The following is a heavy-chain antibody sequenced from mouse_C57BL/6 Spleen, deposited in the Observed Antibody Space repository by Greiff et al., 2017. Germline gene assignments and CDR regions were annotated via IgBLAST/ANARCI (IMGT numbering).Heavy chain of an antibody. CDR3: AINSGIGDYGSSYGFAY. D-gene: IGHD1-1*01. Sequence: QVQLKESGPGLVAPSQSLSITCTVSGFSLTRYAISWVRQPPGKGLEWLGVIWTGGGTNYNSALKSRLSISKDNSKSQVFLKMNSLQTDDTARYYCAINSGIGDYGSSYGFAYWGQGTLVTVSA. CDR1: GFSLTRYA. V-gene: IGHV2-9-1*01. J-gene: IGHJ3*01. CDR2: IWTGGGT.